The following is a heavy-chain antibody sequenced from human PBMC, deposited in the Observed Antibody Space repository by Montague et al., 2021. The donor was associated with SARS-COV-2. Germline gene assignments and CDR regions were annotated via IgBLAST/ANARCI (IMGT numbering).Heavy chain of an antibody. CDR1: GGSISSSSYY. J-gene: IGHJ6*03. CDR2: IYYSGST. Sequence: SETLSLTCTVSGGSISSSSYYWGWIRQPPGKGLEWIGSIYYSGSTYYNPSLKSRVTIPVDTSKNQFSLKLSSVTAADTAVYYCASTYGGNLGYYYYYMDVWGKGTTVTVSS. CDR3: ASTYGGNLGYYYYYMDV. D-gene: IGHD4-23*01. V-gene: IGHV4-39*07.